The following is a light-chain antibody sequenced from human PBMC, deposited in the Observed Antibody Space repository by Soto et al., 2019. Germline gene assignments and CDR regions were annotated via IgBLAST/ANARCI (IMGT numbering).Light chain of an antibody. CDR2: GAA. Sequence: EIVLTQSPGTLSLSPGERATLSCRASQSVSSSYLAGYQQKPGQAPRLLIYGAASRATGIPDRFSGSGSGTDFTLTISRLESEEFAVYYWEQYGISPPLTFRGGTKLEIK. J-gene: IGKJ4*01. V-gene: IGKV3-20*01. CDR1: QSVSSSY. CDR3: EQYGISPPLT.